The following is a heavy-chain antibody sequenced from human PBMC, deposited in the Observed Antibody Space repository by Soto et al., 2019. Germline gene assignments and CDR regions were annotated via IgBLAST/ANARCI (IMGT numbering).Heavy chain of an antibody. J-gene: IGHJ6*02. CDR1: GGTFSSYA. Sequence: SVKVSCKASGGTFSSYAISWVRQAPGQGLEWMGGIIPIFGTANYAQKFQGRVTITADESTSTAYMELSSLRSEDTAVYYCAREGVSDIVVVPAATDYYYYYGMDVWGQGTTVTVSS. V-gene: IGHV1-69*13. CDR2: IIPIFGTA. CDR3: AREGVSDIVVVPAATDYYYYYGMDV. D-gene: IGHD2-2*01.